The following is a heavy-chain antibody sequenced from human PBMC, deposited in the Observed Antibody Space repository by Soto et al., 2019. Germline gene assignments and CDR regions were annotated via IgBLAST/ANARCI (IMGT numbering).Heavy chain of an antibody. CDR2: IYSGGST. V-gene: IGHV3-53*01. Sequence: EVQLVESGGGLIQPGGSLRLSCAASGFTVSSNYMSWVRQAPGKGLEWVSVIYSGGSTYYADSVKGRFTISRDNSKNTLYLQMNSLRAEDTAVYYCARDNSSYYYGMDVWGQGTTVTVSS. D-gene: IGHD6-13*01. J-gene: IGHJ6*02. CDR3: ARDNSSYYYGMDV. CDR1: GFTVSSNY.